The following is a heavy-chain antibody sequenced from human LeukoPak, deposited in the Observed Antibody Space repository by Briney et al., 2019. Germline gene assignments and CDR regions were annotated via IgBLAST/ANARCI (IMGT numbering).Heavy chain of an antibody. CDR1: GFTVSSNY. D-gene: IGHD2-2*01. J-gene: IGHJ4*02. CDR3: ARLKYQLIFDY. Sequence: GGSLRLSCAASGFTVSSNYISWVRQVPGKGLEWVSVIYSGGRTYYADSVEGRFTISRHSSKNTVYLQMNSLRVEDTAVYYCARLKYQLIFDYWGQGTLVTVSA. V-gene: IGHV3-53*04. CDR2: IYSGGRT.